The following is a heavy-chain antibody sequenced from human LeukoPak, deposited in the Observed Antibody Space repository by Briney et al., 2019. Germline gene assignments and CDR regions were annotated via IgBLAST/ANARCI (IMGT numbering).Heavy chain of an antibody. CDR3: ANYSGSSRWFDY. CDR1: GFTFSSYA. V-gene: IGHV3-23*01. D-gene: IGHD6-13*01. Sequence: GESLRLSCAASGFTFSSYAMSWVRQAPGKGLEWVSGISGGGGSTYYADSVKGRFTISRDNSKNTLYLQMNSLRAEDTAVYYCANYSGSSRWFDYWGQGTLLTVSS. CDR2: ISGGGGST. J-gene: IGHJ4*02.